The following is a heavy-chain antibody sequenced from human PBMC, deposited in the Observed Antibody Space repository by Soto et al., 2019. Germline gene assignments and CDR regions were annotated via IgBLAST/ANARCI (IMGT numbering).Heavy chain of an antibody. Sequence: ASVKVSCKASGYTFTSYGISWVRRAPGQGLEWMGWISAYNGNTNYAQKLQGRVTMTTDTSTSTAYMELRSLRSDDTAVYYCARVQAWYYYGSGSYYPSYYYYGMDVWGQGTTVTVSS. V-gene: IGHV1-18*01. CDR2: ISAYNGNT. D-gene: IGHD3-10*01. CDR1: GYTFTSYG. CDR3: ARVQAWYYYGSGSYYPSYYYYGMDV. J-gene: IGHJ6*02.